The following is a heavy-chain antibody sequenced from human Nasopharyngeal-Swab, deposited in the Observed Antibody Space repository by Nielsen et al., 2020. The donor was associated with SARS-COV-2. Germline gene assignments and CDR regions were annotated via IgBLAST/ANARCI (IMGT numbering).Heavy chain of an antibody. CDR3: ARGYYGSGSYPFDY. V-gene: IGHV4-61*01. CDR2: IYYSGST. Sequence: SETLSLTCTVSGGSVSSGSYYWSWIRQPPGKGLEWIGYIYYSGSTNYNPSLKSRITISVDTSQNQFSLKLSSVTAADTAVYYCARGYYGSGSYPFDYWGQGTLVTVSS. J-gene: IGHJ4*02. D-gene: IGHD3-10*01. CDR1: GGSVSSGSYY.